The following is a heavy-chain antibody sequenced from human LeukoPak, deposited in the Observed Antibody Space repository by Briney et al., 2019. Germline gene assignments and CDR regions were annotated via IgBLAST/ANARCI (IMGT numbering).Heavy chain of an antibody. V-gene: IGHV3-53*04. CDR2: IYAGGST. CDR3: ATAGSSELLWDYAMDV. D-gene: IGHD3-10*01. Sequence: PGGSLRHSCAASGFTVSSNYMSGVRQAPGKGLEWVSLIYAGGSTYYADAVKGRFTISRHNSKNTLHLQMNSLRVEDTAVYYCATAGSSELLWDYAMDVWGQGTTVTVSS. J-gene: IGHJ6*02. CDR1: GFTVSSNY.